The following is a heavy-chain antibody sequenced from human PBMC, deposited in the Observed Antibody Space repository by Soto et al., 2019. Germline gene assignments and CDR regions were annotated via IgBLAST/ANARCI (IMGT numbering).Heavy chain of an antibody. CDR1: GGTFSSYA. J-gene: IGHJ4*02. Sequence: QVQLVQSGAEVKKPGSSVKVSCKASGGTFSSYAISWVRQAPGQGLEWMGGIIPIFGTANYAQKFQGRVTITADKSTSTAYMELSSVGSEDTAVYYCARARCSSTSCPTSYYFDYRGQGTLVTVSS. V-gene: IGHV1-69*06. D-gene: IGHD2-2*01. CDR2: IIPIFGTA. CDR3: ARARCSSTSCPTSYYFDY.